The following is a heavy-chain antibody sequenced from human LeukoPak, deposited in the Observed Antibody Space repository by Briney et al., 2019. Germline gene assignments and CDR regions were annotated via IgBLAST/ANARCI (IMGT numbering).Heavy chain of an antibody. CDR3: ARDQGRA. Sequence: PGWSLILSCVASGFDLSTYTMNLVRQAPGKGLEWVSSITGNSHYIYYAYSVKGRFNISRDNTHNSLFLQMNRLRAEDTAVYYCARDQGRAWGQGVLVSVSS. J-gene: IGHJ5*02. V-gene: IGHV3-21*01. CDR1: GFDLSTYT. CDR2: ITGNSHYI.